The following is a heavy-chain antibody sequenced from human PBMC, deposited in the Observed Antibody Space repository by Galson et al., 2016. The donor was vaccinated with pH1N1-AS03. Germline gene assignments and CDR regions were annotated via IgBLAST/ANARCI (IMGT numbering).Heavy chain of an antibody. V-gene: IGHV3-9*01. J-gene: IGHJ4*02. CDR1: GFTFDYYA. D-gene: IGHD6-13*01. CDR3: VRDMGTTTAASGF. CDR2: IRRDGXT. Sequence: SLRLSCAATGFTFDYYAMHWIRQRPGKGLEWVSGIRRDGXTGYADSVQGRFTISRDQAKTSLYLQMTSLKIEDTALYYCVRDMGTTTAASGFWGQGILVTVSS.